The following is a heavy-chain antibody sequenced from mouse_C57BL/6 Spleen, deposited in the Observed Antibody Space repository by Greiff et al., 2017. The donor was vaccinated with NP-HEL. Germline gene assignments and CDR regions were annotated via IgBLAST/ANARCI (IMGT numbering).Heavy chain of an antibody. CDR2: IHPNSGST. CDR3: ARSSTTRDYYAMDY. J-gene: IGHJ4*01. Sequence: QVQLQQPGAELVKPGASVKLSCKASGYTFTSYWMHWVKQRPGQGLEWIGMIHPNSGSTNYNEKFKSKATLTVDKSSSTAYMHLSSLTSKDSAVYYCARSSTTRDYYAMDYWGQGTSVTVSS. V-gene: IGHV1-64*01. CDR1: GYTFTSYW. D-gene: IGHD1-1*01.